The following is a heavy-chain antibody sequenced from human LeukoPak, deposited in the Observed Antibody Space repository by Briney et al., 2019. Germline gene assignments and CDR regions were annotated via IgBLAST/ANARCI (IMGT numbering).Heavy chain of an antibody. CDR2: IIPIFGTA. J-gene: IGHJ4*02. Sequence: GASVKVSCKASGGTFSSYAISWVRQAPGQGLEWMGGIIPIFGTANYAQKFQGRVTMTTDTSTSTAYMELRSLRSDDTAVYYCAANPHSSPSSGWYTWGQGTLVTVSS. V-gene: IGHV1-69*05. CDR3: AANPHSSPSSGWYT. D-gene: IGHD6-19*01. CDR1: GGTFSSYA.